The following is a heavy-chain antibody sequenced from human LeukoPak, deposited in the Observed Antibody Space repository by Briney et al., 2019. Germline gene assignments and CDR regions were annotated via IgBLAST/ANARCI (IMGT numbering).Heavy chain of an antibody. CDR1: GFTFNNYA. Sequence: PGGSLRLSCASSGFTFNNYAMTWVRQAPGKGLEWVSSITASGGSTYCADSVKGRFTISRDNSKNTLYLQMSSLRAEDTAVYYCARDYPTSGIVTIFDCWGREPWSPSPQ. V-gene: IGHV3-23*01. CDR2: ITASGGST. CDR3: ARDYPTSGIVTIFDC. J-gene: IGHJ4*02. D-gene: IGHD1-1*01.